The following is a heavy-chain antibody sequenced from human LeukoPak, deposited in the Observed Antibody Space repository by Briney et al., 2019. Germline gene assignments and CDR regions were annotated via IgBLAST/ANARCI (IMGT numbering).Heavy chain of an antibody. CDR1: GYTFSSYG. Sequence: ASVKVSCKASGYTFSSYGISWVRQAPGQGLEWMGWISAYNGKTNYAQKLQGRVTMTTDTSTSTAYMELRSLRSDDTAVYYCARDCYCTNGVCYNCFDPWGQGTLVTVSS. CDR3: ARDCYCTNGVCYNCFDP. CDR2: ISAYNGKT. V-gene: IGHV1-18*01. J-gene: IGHJ5*02. D-gene: IGHD2-8*01.